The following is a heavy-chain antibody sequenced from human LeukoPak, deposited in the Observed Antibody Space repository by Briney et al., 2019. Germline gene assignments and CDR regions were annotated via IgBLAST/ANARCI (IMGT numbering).Heavy chain of an antibody. J-gene: IGHJ6*02. CDR2: TTGSGDIT. V-gene: IGHV3-23*01. CDR3: ARIVGSKLVQAFYYYYYGMDV. Sequence: GGSLRLSCAASGYTFSTYAMSWVRQAPGKGLEWVSSTTGSGDITHYAESVKGRFTISRDNSKNSLYLQMDSLRSEDTAVYYCARIVGSKLVQAFYYYYYGMDVWGQGTTVTVSS. CDR1: GYTFSTYA. D-gene: IGHD1/OR15-1a*01.